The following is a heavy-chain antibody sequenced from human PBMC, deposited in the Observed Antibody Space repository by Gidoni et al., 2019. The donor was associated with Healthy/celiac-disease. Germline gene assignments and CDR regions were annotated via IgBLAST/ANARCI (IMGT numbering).Heavy chain of an antibody. CDR3: AMVCSGGSCLDAFAI. CDR1: GYTFTSYD. J-gene: IGHJ3*02. D-gene: IGHD2-15*01. V-gene: IGHV1-8*01. Sequence: QVQLVQSGAEVKKPGASVKVYCKASGYTFTSYDINWVRQATGQGLEWMGWMNPNSGNTVYAQKFHGRVTMTRNTSISTSYMELCSLRSEDTAVYYCAMVCSGGSCLDAFAIWGQGTMVTFSS. CDR2: MNPNSGNT.